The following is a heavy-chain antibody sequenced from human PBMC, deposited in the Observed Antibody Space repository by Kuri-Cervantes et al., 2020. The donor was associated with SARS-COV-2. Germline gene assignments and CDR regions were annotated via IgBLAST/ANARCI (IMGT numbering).Heavy chain of an antibody. V-gene: IGHV3-23*01. J-gene: IGHJ3*02. Sequence: GESLKISCAASGFTFSSYAMSWVRQAPGKGLEWVSAISGSGGSTYYADSVKGRFTISRDNSQNTLFLQMDNQRAEDTATYYCAKDPWAVVVSGAFDTWGQGTMVTVS. D-gene: IGHD3-22*01. CDR1: GFTFSSYA. CDR2: ISGSGGST. CDR3: AKDPWAVVVSGAFDT.